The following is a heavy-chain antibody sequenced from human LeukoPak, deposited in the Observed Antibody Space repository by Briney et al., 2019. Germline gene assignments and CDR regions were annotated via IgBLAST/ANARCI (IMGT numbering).Heavy chain of an antibody. CDR3: ARGPDAVDTAMVYYYYYGMDV. CDR2: ISYDGSNK. J-gene: IGHJ6*02. Sequence: GGSLRPSCAASGFTFSSYAMHWVRQAPGKGLEWVAVISYDGSNKYYADSVKGRFTISRDNSKNTLYLQMNSLRAEDTAVYYCARGPDAVDTAMVYYYYYGMDVWGQGTTVTVSS. CDR1: GFTFSSYA. V-gene: IGHV3-30*04. D-gene: IGHD5-18*01.